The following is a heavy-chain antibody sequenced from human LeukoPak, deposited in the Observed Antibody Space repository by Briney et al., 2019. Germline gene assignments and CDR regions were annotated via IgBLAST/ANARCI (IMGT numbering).Heavy chain of an antibody. Sequence: PGGSLRLSCAASGFTVSSNYMSWVRQAPGKGLEWVSVIYSGGSTYYADSVKGRSTISRDNSKNTLYLQMNSLRAEDTAVYYCARSRGAAYWYFDLWGRGTLVTVSS. J-gene: IGHJ2*01. CDR3: ARSRGAAYWYFDL. CDR1: GFTVSSNY. V-gene: IGHV3-66*02. CDR2: IYSGGST. D-gene: IGHD6-25*01.